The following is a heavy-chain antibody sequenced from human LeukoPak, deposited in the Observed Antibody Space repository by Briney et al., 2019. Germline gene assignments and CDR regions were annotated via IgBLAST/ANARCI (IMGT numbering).Heavy chain of an antibody. D-gene: IGHD2-21*01. CDR2: IKPRTDGETT. CDR3: ITPLPYSAQ. CDR1: GFTFSSYA. J-gene: IGHJ4*02. Sequence: GGSLRLSCAASGFTFSSYAMHWVRQAPGKGLEWVGRIKPRTDGETTEYAAPVKDRFSISRDDSKSMMYLQMNSLKTEDTAVYYCITPLPYSAQGGQGTLVTVSS. V-gene: IGHV3-15*07.